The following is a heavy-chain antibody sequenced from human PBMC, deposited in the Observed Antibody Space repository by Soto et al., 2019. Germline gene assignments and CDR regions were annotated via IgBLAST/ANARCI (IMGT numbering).Heavy chain of an antibody. CDR2: IYYSGST. Sequence: QVQLQESGPGLVKPSETLSLTCTVSGGSISSYYWSWIRQPPGKGLEWIGYIYYSGSTNYNPSLKSQVTISVDTSTNQFSLQLSSVTAADTAVYYCARSPFTAGSPSPGMDVWGQGTTVTVSS. V-gene: IGHV4-59*01. CDR1: GGSISSYY. J-gene: IGHJ6*02. D-gene: IGHD3-16*01. CDR3: ARSPFTAGSPSPGMDV.